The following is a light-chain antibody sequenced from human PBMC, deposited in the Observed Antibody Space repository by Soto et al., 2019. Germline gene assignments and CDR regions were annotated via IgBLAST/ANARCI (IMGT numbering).Light chain of an antibody. J-gene: IGKJ2*01. CDR2: AAS. V-gene: IGKV1-39*01. CDR3: LQYNSYPYA. CDR1: QSISNY. Sequence: DIQMTQSPPSLSASVGDRVTITCRTSQSISNYLNWYQQKPGKAPKLLIYAASILQSGVPSRFSGSGSGTGFTLTINSLQPEDFATYYCLQYNSYPYAFGQGTKLEI.